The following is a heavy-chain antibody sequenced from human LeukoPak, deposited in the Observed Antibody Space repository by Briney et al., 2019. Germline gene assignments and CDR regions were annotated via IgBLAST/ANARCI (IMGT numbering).Heavy chain of an antibody. J-gene: IGHJ6*02. D-gene: IGHD1-26*01. V-gene: IGHV1-69*04. CDR1: GGTFSSYA. CDR2: IIPILGIA. Sequence: SVKVSCKASGGTFSSYAISWVRQAPGQGLEWMGRIIPILGIANYAQKFQGRVTITADKSTSTAYMELSSLRSEDTAVDYCARGRVVGAEKGMDVWGQGTTVTVSS. CDR3: ARGRVVGAEKGMDV.